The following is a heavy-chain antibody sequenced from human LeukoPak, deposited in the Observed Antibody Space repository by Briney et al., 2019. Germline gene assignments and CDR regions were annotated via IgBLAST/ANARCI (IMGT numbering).Heavy chain of an antibody. CDR1: GFTFSSYG. D-gene: IGHD6-19*01. J-gene: IGHJ4*02. CDR3: ARSADSSGWNEYFDY. Sequence: GGSLRLSCAASGFTFSSYGMHWVRQAPGKGLEWVAVISYDGSNKYYADSVKGRFTISRDNSKNTLYLQMNSLRAEDTAVYYCARSADSSGWNEYFDYWGQGTLVTVSS. CDR2: ISYDGSNK. V-gene: IGHV3-30*03.